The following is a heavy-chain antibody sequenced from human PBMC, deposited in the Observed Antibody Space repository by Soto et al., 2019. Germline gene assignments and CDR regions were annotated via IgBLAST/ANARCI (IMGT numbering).Heavy chain of an antibody. CDR3: ARDGVFGGDIVVVVAVEGMDAFDI. D-gene: IGHD2-15*01. J-gene: IGHJ3*02. Sequence: GGSLRLSCAASGFTFSSYGMHWVRQAPGKGLEWVAVIWYDGSNKYYADSVKGRFTISRDNSKNTLYLQMNSLRAEDTAVYYCARDGVFGGDIVVVVAVEGMDAFDIWGQGTMVTVSS. CDR1: GFTFSSYG. V-gene: IGHV3-33*01. CDR2: IWYDGSNK.